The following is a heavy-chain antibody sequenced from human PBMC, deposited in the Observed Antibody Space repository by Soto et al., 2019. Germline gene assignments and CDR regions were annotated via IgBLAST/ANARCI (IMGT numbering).Heavy chain of an antibody. CDR1: GYSFTNYG. J-gene: IGHJ4*02. D-gene: IGHD3-3*01. CDR2: INASNGNT. V-gene: IGHV1-18*01. Sequence: QVQLVQSGPEVERPGASVKVSCKASGYSFTNYGLSWLRQAPVQGLEWMGWINASNGNTVYAQKLQGRVTMTTDTSTSTAYMELRSLRSDDTAIYYCALEIIGRRFDSWGQGTLVTVSS. CDR3: ALEIIGRRFDS.